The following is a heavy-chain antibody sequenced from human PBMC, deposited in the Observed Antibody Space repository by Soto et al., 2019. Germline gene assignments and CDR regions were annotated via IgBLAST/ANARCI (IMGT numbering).Heavy chain of an antibody. J-gene: IGHJ5*02. CDR2: IYSSGST. CDR3: ARLSPKYLYNWFDP. Sequence: PSETLSLTCTVSGGSISNYYWSWIRQPPGKGLEWVGFIYSSGSTNYNPSLKSRVTISVDTSKNQFALTLTSVTAADTAVYYCARLSPKYLYNWFDPWGQGTLVTVSS. V-gene: IGHV4-59*01. CDR1: GGSISNYY.